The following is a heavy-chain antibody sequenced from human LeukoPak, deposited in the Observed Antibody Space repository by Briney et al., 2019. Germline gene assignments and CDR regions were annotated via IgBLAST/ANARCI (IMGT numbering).Heavy chain of an antibody. J-gene: IGHJ4*02. CDR1: GGTFSSYA. Sequence: SVKVSCKASGGTFSSYAISWVRQAPGQGLEWMGRIIPILGIANYAQKFQGRVTITADKSTSTAYMELSSLRSEDTAVYYCARGTTATSFDYWGQGTLVTVSS. CDR3: ARGTTATSFDY. D-gene: IGHD4-17*01. CDR2: IIPILGIA. V-gene: IGHV1-69*04.